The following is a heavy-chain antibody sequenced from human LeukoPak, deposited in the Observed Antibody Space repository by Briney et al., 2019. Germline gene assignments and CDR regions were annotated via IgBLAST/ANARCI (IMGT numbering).Heavy chain of an antibody. CDR2: INPNSGGT. V-gene: IGHV1-2*02. CDR1: GYTFTGYY. J-gene: IGHJ4*02. D-gene: IGHD3-3*01. Sequence: ASVKVSCKPFGYTFTGYYMHRVRQAPGQGLEWMGWINPNSGGTNYAQKFQGRVSMTRDTSISTAYMELSRLRSDDTAVYYCARGPFGVVPEYYFDYWGQGTLVTVSS. CDR3: ARGPFGVVPEYYFDY.